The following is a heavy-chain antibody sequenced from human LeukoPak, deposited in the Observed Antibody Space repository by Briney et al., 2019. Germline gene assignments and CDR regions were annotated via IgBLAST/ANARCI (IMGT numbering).Heavy chain of an antibody. J-gene: IGHJ4*02. D-gene: IGHD6-19*01. CDR1: GFTFSSYS. CDR3: AKESPRYSSGWYGDY. V-gene: IGHV3-21*01. Sequence: GGSLRLSCAASGFTFSSYSMNWVRQAPGKGLEWVSSISSSSSYIYYADSVKGRFTISRDNAKNSLYLQMNSLRAEDTAVYYCAKESPRYSSGWYGDYWGQGTLVTVSS. CDR2: ISSSSSYI.